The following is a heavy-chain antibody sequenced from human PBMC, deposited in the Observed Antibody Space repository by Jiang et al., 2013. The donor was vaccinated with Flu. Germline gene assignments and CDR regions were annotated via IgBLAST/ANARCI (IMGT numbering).Heavy chain of an antibody. CDR1: GYSFTSYW. J-gene: IGHJ4*02. CDR2: IDPSDSYT. CDR3: ARHGIWGSGSYYKPLDY. D-gene: IGHD3-10*01. Sequence: VQLVESGAEVKKPGESLRISCKGSGYSFTSYWISWVRQMPGKGLEWMGRIDPSDSYTNYSPSFQGHVTISADKSISTAYLQWSSLKASDTAMYYCARHGIWGSGSYYKPLDYWGQGTLVTVSS. V-gene: IGHV5-10-1*03.